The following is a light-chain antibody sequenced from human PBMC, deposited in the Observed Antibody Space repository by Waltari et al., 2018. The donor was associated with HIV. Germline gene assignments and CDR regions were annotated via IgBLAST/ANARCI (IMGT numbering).Light chain of an antibody. Sequence: DIQMTQSPSSLSASVGDKVTITCQASQDIRHYLNWYEKKPGKVPNLLIYHASKLHTVVPSRFTGSGSGTHLTFTITSLQPEYIGTYYCQQFADLPLTFVGAPPVEI. V-gene: IGKV1-33*01. CDR1: QDIRHY. J-gene: IGKJ4*01. CDR2: HAS. CDR3: QQFADLPLT.